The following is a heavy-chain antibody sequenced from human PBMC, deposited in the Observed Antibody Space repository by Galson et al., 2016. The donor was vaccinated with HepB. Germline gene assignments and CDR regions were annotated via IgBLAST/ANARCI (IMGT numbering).Heavy chain of an antibody. CDR1: GGSISSGGYY. Sequence: LSLTCTVSGGSISSGGYYWNWIRQHPGKGLEWIGYIYYSGSTYYNPSPKSRVTISLDTSKKQFSLKLSSVTAADTAVYYCARRFGDYGGPFDYWGQGTLVTVSS. J-gene: IGHJ4*02. CDR2: IYYSGST. CDR3: ARRFGDYGGPFDY. D-gene: IGHD4-17*01. V-gene: IGHV4-31*03.